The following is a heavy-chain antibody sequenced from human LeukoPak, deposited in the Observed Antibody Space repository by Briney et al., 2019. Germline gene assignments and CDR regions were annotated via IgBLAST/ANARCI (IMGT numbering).Heavy chain of an antibody. CDR3: ARGSDRLAFDI. CDR1: GFTFSSYS. J-gene: IGHJ3*02. Sequence: GGSLRLSCAASGFTFSSYSMNWVRQAPGKGLEWVSSISSSSSYIYYADSVKGRFTISRDNAKNSLYLQMNSLRAEDTAVYYCARGSDRLAFDIWGQGTMVTVPS. CDR2: ISSSSSYI. D-gene: IGHD3-22*01. V-gene: IGHV3-21*01.